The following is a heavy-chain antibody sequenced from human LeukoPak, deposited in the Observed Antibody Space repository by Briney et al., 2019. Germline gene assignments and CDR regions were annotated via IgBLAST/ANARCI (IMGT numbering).Heavy chain of an antibody. Sequence: GGSLRLSCAASGFTFSGYGMHWVRQAPGKGLEWVAVIWYDGSNDDYADSVKGRFIISRDNSKSTLYLQMNSLRAEDTAIYYCARSIPRYDGSAYYPDYWGQGTLVTVSS. CDR2: IWYDGSND. D-gene: IGHD3-22*01. J-gene: IGHJ4*02. CDR3: ARSIPRYDGSAYYPDY. V-gene: IGHV3-33*01. CDR1: GFTFSGYG.